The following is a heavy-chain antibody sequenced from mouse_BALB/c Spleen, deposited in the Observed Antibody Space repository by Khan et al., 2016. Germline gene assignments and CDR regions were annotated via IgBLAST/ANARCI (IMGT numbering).Heavy chain of an antibody. CDR1: GYSITSGYY. CDR2: ISYDGSN. Sequence: EVQLQESGPGLVKPSQSLSLTCSVTGYSITSGYYWNWIRQFPGNKLEWMGYISYDGSNNYNPSLKNRISITRAPSKNQFFLKLNSVTTEDTATYYCAGDSYYVDYWGQGTTLTVSS. J-gene: IGHJ2*01. CDR3: AGDSYYVDY. V-gene: IGHV3-6*02.